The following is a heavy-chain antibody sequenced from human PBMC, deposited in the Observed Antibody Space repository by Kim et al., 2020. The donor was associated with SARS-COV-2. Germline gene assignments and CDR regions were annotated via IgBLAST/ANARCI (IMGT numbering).Heavy chain of an antibody. J-gene: IGHJ4*02. V-gene: IGHV1-2*06. CDR3: VRGARVAGDY. CDR2: IDPKSDDR. D-gene: IGHD6-19*01. CDR1: GYTFTGFY. Sequence: ASVKVSCEASGYTFTGFYLHWVRQAPGPGLEWMGRIDPKSDDRNYAQRFWGRVTMTRDTSISTAYMELSNLRSDDTAIYYGVRGARVAGDYGGQGTRVTV.